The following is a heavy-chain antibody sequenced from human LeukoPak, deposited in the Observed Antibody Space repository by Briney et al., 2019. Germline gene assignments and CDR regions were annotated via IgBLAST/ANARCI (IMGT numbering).Heavy chain of an antibody. CDR1: GFTFSDYY. V-gene: IGHV3-11*04. Sequence: GGSLRLSCAASGFTFSDYYMSWIRQAPGKGLEWVSYISGSGSTIYYADSVRARFTISRDNAKNSLYLQMNSLRAEDTAVYYCARDSGYDWHAFDIWGQGTMVTVSS. D-gene: IGHD5-12*01. J-gene: IGHJ3*02. CDR3: ARDSGYDWHAFDI. CDR2: ISGSGSTI.